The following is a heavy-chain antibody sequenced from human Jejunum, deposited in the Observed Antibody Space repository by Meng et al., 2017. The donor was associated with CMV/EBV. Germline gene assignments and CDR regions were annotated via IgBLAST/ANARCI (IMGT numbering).Heavy chain of an antibody. CDR3: ARAFLGFDYATDY. V-gene: IGHV1-2*02. D-gene: IGHD5-12*01. CDR1: GYTFTGYY. J-gene: IGHJ4*02. CDR2: MNPNSGDT. Sequence: CKTSGYTFTGYYIHWVRQAPGQGPEWMGWMNPNSGDTDSPQKFRGRVTMTRDTSINTAYMELSGLTSDDTALYYCARAFLGFDYATDYWGQGTLVTVSS.